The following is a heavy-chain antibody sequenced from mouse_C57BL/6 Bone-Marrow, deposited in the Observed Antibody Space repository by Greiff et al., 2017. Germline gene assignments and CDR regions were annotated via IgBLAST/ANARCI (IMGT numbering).Heavy chain of an antibody. J-gene: IGHJ1*03. CDR1: GFTFSDYY. Sequence: EVNLVESEGGLVQPGSSMKLSCTASGFTFSDYYMAWVRQVPEKGLEWVANINYDGSSTYYLDSLKSRFIISRDNAKNILYLQMSSLKSEDTATYYCARAGYGSSFDWYFDVWGTGTTVTVSS. CDR2: INYDGSST. CDR3: ARAGYGSSFDWYFDV. D-gene: IGHD1-1*01. V-gene: IGHV5-16*01.